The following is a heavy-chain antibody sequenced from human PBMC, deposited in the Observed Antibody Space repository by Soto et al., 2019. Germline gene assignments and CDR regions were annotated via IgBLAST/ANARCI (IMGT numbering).Heavy chain of an antibody. V-gene: IGHV4-34*01. Sequence: SETLSLTCAVYGGSFSGYYWSWIRQPPGKGLEWIGEINHSGSTNYNPSLKSRVTISVDTSKNQFSLKLSSVTAADTAVYYCARDSGYDSGRLYWGQGTLVTVSS. CDR2: INHSGST. D-gene: IGHD5-12*01. J-gene: IGHJ4*02. CDR1: GGSFSGYY. CDR3: ARDSGYDSGRLY.